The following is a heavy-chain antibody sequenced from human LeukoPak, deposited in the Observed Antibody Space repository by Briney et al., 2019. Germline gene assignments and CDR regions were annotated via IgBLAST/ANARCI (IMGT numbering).Heavy chain of an antibody. J-gene: IGHJ4*02. CDR2: ISARGDVI. CDR3: AAEVSPKVFDY. Sequence: GGSLRLSCASSGFIFSDYYMSWIRQVPGKGLEWIAYISARGDVIYSVDSVKGRFTISRDNAKNLLYLQMNSLRGDDTAVYFCAAEVSPKVFDYRGQGTLVTVSS. CDR1: GFIFSDYY. V-gene: IGHV3-11*01.